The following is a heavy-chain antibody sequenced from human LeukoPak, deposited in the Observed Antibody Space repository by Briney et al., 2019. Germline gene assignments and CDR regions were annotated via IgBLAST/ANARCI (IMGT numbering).Heavy chain of an antibody. CDR2: IYYSGST. Sequence: SETLSLTCTVSGGSINDYYWSWIRQPPGKGLEWIGYIYYSGSTRYNPSLMSRVTISIETSERQFSLNLSSVTAADTAAYYCARHGTGTYDALDVWGQGQWSPSLQ. D-gene: IGHD1/OR15-1a*01. CDR3: ARHGTGTYDALDV. V-gene: IGHV4-59*08. J-gene: IGHJ3*01. CDR1: GGSINDYY.